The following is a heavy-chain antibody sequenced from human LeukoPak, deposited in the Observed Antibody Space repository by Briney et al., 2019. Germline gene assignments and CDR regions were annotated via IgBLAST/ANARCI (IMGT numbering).Heavy chain of an antibody. Sequence: PGGSLRLSCAASGFTVSSNYMSWVRQAPGKGLEWVSVIYSGGSTYYADSVKGRFTISRHNSKNTLYLQMNSLRAEDTAVYYCARDPGGDPDAFDIWGQGTMATVSS. CDR2: IYSGGST. D-gene: IGHD3-16*01. V-gene: IGHV3-53*04. CDR3: ARDPGGDPDAFDI. J-gene: IGHJ3*02. CDR1: GFTVSSNY.